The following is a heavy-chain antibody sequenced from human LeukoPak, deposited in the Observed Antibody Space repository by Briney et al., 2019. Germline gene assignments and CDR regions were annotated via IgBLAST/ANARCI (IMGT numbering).Heavy chain of an antibody. V-gene: IGHV1-2*02. CDR3: AREIVHSGGDC. CDR1: GYTSTDYS. CDR2: VTPKNGDT. J-gene: IGHJ4*02. Sequence: GASVKVSCKASGYTSTDYSIHWVRQAPGQGLEWMGWVTPKNGDTSYTQRFQGRVTMTRDTSISAAHMELSRLTSDDTAVYYCAREIVHSGGDCWGQGTLVIVSS. D-gene: IGHD1-26*01.